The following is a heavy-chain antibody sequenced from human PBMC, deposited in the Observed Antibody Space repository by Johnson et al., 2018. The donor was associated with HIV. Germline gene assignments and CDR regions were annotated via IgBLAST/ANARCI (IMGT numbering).Heavy chain of an antibody. CDR3: VTGGNTMYYDDVWGRYRSPDTFDM. Sequence: QVQLVESGGGVVQPGRSLRLSCAASGFTFSSYGMHWVRQAPGKGLEWVAVIWYDGSNKYYADSVKGRFTISRDNSKKTLYLQMSSLKAEDTAVYYCVTGGNTMYYDDVWGRYRSPDTFDMWGQGTMVTVSS. CDR1: GFTFSSYG. V-gene: IGHV3-33*01. CDR2: IWYDGSNK. D-gene: IGHD3-16*02. J-gene: IGHJ3*02.